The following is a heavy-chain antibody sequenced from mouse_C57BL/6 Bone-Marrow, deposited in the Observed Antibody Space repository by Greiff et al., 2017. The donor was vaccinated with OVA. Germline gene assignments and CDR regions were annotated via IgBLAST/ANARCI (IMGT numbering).Heavy chain of an antibody. J-gene: IGHJ4*01. Sequence: QVQLQQSGPGLVAPSQSLSITCTVSGFSLTSYGVDWVRQSPGKGLEWLGVIWGVGSTNYNSALKSRLSISKDNSKSQVFLKMNSLQTDDTAMYYCASRTTVRGYAMDYWGQGTSVTVSS. CDR3: ASRTTVRGYAMDY. V-gene: IGHV2-6*01. CDR2: IWGVGST. D-gene: IGHD1-1*01. CDR1: GFSLTSYG.